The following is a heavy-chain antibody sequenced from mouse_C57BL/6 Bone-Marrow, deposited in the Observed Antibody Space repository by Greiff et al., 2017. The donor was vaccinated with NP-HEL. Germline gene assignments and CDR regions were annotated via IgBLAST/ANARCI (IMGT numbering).Heavy chain of an antibody. V-gene: IGHV1-81*01. D-gene: IGHD1-1*01. CDR2: IYPRSGNT. J-gene: IGHJ1*03. CDR3: ARGISSYYYGSSPYWYFDV. Sequence: VQLQQSGAELARPGASVKLSCKASGYTFTSYGISWVKQSTGQGLEWIGEIYPRSGNTYYNEKFKGKATLTADKSSSTAYMELRSLTSEDSAVYFCARGISSYYYGSSPYWYFDVWGTGTTVTVSS. CDR1: GYTFTSYG.